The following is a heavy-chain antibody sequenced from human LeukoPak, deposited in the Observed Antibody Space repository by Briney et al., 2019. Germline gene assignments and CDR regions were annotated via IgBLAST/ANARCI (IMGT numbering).Heavy chain of an antibody. D-gene: IGHD3-22*01. Sequence: ASVKVSCKASGYTFTSYYMHWVRQAPGQGLEWMGIINPSGGSTTYAQKFQGRVTMTRDTSISTAYMELSSLRSDDTAVYYCARDKGVDSSGYTYFQHWGQGTLVTVSS. J-gene: IGHJ1*01. CDR2: INPSGGST. CDR1: GYTFTSYY. V-gene: IGHV1-46*01. CDR3: ARDKGVDSSGYTYFQH.